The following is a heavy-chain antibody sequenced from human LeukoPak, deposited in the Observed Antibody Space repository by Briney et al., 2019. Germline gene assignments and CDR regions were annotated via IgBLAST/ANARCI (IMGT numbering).Heavy chain of an antibody. CDR2: ISSSGSNI. CDR3: ARDVSNYDFWSGYSDY. D-gene: IGHD3-3*01. CDR1: GFTFSDYY. V-gene: IGHV3-11*04. J-gene: IGHJ4*02. Sequence: PGGSLRLSCAACGFTFSDYYMSWIRQAAGKGLEWVSYISSSGSNIYYADSVKGRFTISRDNAKNSLYLQMNSLRAEDTAVYYCARDVSNYDFWSGYSDYWGQGTLVTVSS.